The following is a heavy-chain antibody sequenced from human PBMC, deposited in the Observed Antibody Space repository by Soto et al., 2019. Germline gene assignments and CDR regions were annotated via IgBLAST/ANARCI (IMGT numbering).Heavy chain of an antibody. V-gene: IGHV3-11*01. J-gene: IGHJ4*02. CDR1: GFTFRDYY. CDR2: NSGSTTGI. Sequence: QVQLVESGGGLVKPGGSLRLSCAASGFTFRDYYMAWIRQAPGKGLEWISYNSGSTTGIYYADSVKGRFTISRDNAETTLYLQLSGLRAEDTAVYYCARVAAVGIYYFDYWGQGTLVTVSS. D-gene: IGHD6-13*01. CDR3: ARVAAVGIYYFDY.